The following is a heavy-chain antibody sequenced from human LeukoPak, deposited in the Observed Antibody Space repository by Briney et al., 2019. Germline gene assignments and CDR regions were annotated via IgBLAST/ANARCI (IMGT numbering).Heavy chain of an antibody. V-gene: IGHV3-33*01. J-gene: IGHJ4*02. CDR1: GFTFNNYG. Sequence: GRSLRLSCATSGFTFNNYGMHWVRQAPGKGLEWVAVIWYDGGNQYFADSVKGRFTISRDNSKNTLDLQMNSLRAEDTAVYFCARDSGGGNSYFDFWGRGTLVTVSS. CDR2: IWYDGGNQ. D-gene: IGHD6-25*01. CDR3: ARDSGGGNSYFDF.